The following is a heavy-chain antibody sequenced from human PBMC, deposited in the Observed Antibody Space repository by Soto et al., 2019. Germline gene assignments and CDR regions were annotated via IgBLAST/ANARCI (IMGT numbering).Heavy chain of an antibody. CDR2: ISYDGTTK. V-gene: IGHV3-30-3*01. J-gene: IGHJ5*02. D-gene: IGHD6-13*01. CDR1: GFTFSTHA. CDR3: ARDWRTAGTTGWFDP. Sequence: QEQVVESGRGVVQPGRSLRLSCAASGFTFSTHAMHWVRQAPGRGLEWVAIISYDGTTKDYADSVKGRFTISRDNSKNAVYLQMNSLRSEDTALYYCARDWRTAGTTGWFDPWGQGTLVTVSS.